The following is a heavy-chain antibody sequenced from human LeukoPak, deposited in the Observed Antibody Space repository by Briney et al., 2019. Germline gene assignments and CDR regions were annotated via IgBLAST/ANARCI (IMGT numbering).Heavy chain of an antibody. CDR3: ARVYSYGLHPFDY. Sequence: ASVKVSCKASGYTFTSYAMHWVRQAPGQRLEWMRWINAGNGNTKYSQKFQGRVTITRDTSASTTYMELSGLRSEDTAVYYCARVYSYGLHPFDYWGQGTLVTVSS. V-gene: IGHV1-3*01. CDR2: INAGNGNT. D-gene: IGHD5-18*01. CDR1: GYTFTSYA. J-gene: IGHJ4*02.